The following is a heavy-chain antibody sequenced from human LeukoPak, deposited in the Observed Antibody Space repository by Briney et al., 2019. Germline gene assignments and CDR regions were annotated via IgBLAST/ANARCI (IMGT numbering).Heavy chain of an antibody. CDR3: ARVPGGRHGPVFDY. Sequence: ASVKVSCKASGYTFTSYDINWVRQAAGQGLEWMGWMNTNSGNTDYAQKLQGRVTMTRNTSISTAYMELSSLRSEDTAVYYCARVPGGRHGPVFDYWSEGTLPTVS. V-gene: IGHV1-8*01. J-gene: IGHJ4*02. D-gene: IGHD3-10*01. CDR1: GYTFTSYD. CDR2: MNTNSGNT.